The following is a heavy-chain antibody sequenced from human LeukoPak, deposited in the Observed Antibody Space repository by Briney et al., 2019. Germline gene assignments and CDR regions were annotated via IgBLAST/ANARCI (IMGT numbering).Heavy chain of an antibody. V-gene: IGHV3-23*01. CDR2: ITGSGGST. Sequence: GGSLRLSCAASGFTFSNYAMSWVRQAPGTGLEWVSAITGSGGSTYYTDSVKGRFTISRDNSKNTLYLQMNSLRAEDTAVYYCARASNRDYYDSSGWKYWGQGTLVTVSS. D-gene: IGHD3-22*01. CDR3: ARASNRDYYDSSGWKY. CDR1: GFTFSNYA. J-gene: IGHJ4*02.